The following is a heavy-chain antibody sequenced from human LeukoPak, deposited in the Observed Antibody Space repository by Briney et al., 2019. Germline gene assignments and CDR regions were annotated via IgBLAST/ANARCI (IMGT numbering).Heavy chain of an antibody. Sequence: SVKVSCKASGGTFSSYAISWVRQAPGQGLEWMGRIIPILGIANYAQKFQGRVTITADKSTSTAYMELSSLRSEDTAVYYCARVHREDIVVVPTREFGAFDIWGQGTMVTVSS. CDR3: ARVHREDIVVVPTREFGAFDI. J-gene: IGHJ3*02. D-gene: IGHD2-2*01. CDR1: GGTFSSYA. CDR2: IIPILGIA. V-gene: IGHV1-69*04.